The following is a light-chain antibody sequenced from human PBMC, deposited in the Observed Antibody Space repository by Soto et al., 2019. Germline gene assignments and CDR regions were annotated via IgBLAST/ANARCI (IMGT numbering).Light chain of an antibody. V-gene: IGKV2-30*01. CDR2: KVS. CDR3: MQGTYWPYT. CDR1: QSLVSSDGNTF. Sequence: DVVVTQSPLSLPVTLGQPASISCRSSQSLVSSDGNTFLNWFQQRPGQSPRRLIYKVSIRDSGVPDRFSGSGSDTDFTLKISGVEAEDVGVYYCMQGTYWPYTFGQGTKLEIK. J-gene: IGKJ2*01.